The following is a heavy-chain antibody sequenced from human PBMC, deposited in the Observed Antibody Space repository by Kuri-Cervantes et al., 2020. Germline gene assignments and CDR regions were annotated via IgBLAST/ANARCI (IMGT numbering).Heavy chain of an antibody. Sequence: GESLKISCAASGFTVSSNYMSWVRQAPGKGLEWVSVIYSGGSTYYADSVKGRFTISRHNSKNTLYLQMNSLRAEDTAVYYCANSVVAARYDAFDIWGQGTMVTVSS. CDR1: GFTVSSNY. D-gene: IGHD2-15*01. CDR3: ANSVVAARYDAFDI. J-gene: IGHJ3*02. CDR2: IYSGGST. V-gene: IGHV3-53*04.